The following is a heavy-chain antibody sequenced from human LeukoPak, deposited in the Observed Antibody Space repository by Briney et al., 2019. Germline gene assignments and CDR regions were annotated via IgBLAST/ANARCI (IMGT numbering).Heavy chain of an antibody. Sequence: GESLKISCKGSGYSFTSYWIGWVRQMPGKGLEWMGIIYPGDSDTRYSPSFQGQVTISADKSISTAYLQWSSLKASDTAMYYCARHVLDCSSTSCPGWFDPWGQGTLVTVSS. CDR1: GYSFTSYW. D-gene: IGHD2-2*01. CDR2: IYPGDSDT. J-gene: IGHJ5*02. CDR3: ARHVLDCSSTSCPGWFDP. V-gene: IGHV5-51*01.